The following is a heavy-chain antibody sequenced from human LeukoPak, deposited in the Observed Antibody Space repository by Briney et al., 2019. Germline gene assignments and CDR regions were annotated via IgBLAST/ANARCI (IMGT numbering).Heavy chain of an antibody. V-gene: IGHV3-30-3*01. Sequence: GGSLRLSCATSGFTFSTYALHWVRQAPGKGLEWVALISFDGSNKFYADSVKGRFTISRDNSKNTLYLEMNRLRPEDTAVYYCAREPGSTWTSYYYFGLDVWGQGTTVTVSS. CDR1: GFTFSTYA. J-gene: IGHJ6*02. D-gene: IGHD6-13*01. CDR3: AREPGSTWTSYYYFGLDV. CDR2: ISFDGSNK.